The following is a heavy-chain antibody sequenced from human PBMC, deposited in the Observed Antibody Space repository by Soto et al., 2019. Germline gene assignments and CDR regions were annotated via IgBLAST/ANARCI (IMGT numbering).Heavy chain of an antibody. CDR3: ARNQYYDILTGYPWFDP. V-gene: IGHV4-59*01. D-gene: IGHD3-9*01. CDR1: GCSISSYY. Sequence: ASETLSLTCTVSGCSISSYYWSWIRQPPGKGLEWIGYIYYSGSTNYNPSLKSRVTISVDTSKNQFSLKLSPVTAADTAVYYCARNQYYDILTGYPWFDPWGQGTLVTVSS. J-gene: IGHJ5*02. CDR2: IYYSGST.